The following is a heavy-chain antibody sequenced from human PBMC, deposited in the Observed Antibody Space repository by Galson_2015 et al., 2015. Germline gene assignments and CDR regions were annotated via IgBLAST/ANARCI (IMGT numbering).Heavy chain of an antibody. Sequence: PALVKPTQTLTLTCTFSGFSLSTSGLGVGWVRQPPGKALEWLALIYSNDDKRYSPSLRSRLTITKDTSKNQVVLTMTNVDPVDTATYYCAHRPTGCFHFDFWVQGTLVTVSS. V-gene: IGHV2-5*01. J-gene: IGHJ4*02. CDR3: AHRPTGCFHFDF. CDR1: GFSLSTSGLG. D-gene: IGHD2-15*01. CDR2: IYSNDDK.